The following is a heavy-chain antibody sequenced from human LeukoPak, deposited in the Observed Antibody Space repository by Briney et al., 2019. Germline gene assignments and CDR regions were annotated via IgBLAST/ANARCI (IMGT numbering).Heavy chain of an antibody. J-gene: IGHJ4*02. CDR1: GISITTYY. CDR2: IHYSGST. D-gene: IGHD1-26*01. CDR3: ARDIRKVGESHYFDY. V-gene: IGHV4-59*01. Sequence: KPSETLSLTCTVSGISITTYYWSWIRQPPGKGLEWIGLIHYSGSTTYNPSLKSRVTISIDTSKNQFSLHLSSVTGADTAVYYCARDIRKVGESHYFDYWGQGALVTVTS.